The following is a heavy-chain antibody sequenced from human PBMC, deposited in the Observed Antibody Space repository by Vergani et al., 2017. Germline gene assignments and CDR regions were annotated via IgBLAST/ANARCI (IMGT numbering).Heavy chain of an antibody. D-gene: IGHD3-16*01. CDR2: IRSKAYGGTT. Sequence: EVQLVESGGGLVQPGGFLRLSCAASGFTFSSYAMSWVRQAPGKGLEWVGFIRSKAYGGTTEYAASVKGRFTISRDDSKSIAYLQMNSLKTEDTAVYYCTSYADYYYGMDVWGQGTTVTVSS. CDR3: TSYADYYYGMDV. J-gene: IGHJ6*02. CDR1: GFTFSSYA. V-gene: IGHV3-49*04.